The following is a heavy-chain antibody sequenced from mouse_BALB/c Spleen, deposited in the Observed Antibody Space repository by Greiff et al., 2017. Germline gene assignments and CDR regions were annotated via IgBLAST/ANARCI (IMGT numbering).Heavy chain of an antibody. Sequence: EVQGVESGPSLVKPSQTLSLTCSVTGDSITSGYWNWFRKFPGNKLEYMGYISYSGSTYYNPSLKSRISITRDTSKNQYYLQLNSVTTEDTATYYWARFTTATVYWDFEVWGAGTTVTVAS. CDR3: ARFTTATVYWDFEV. CDR2: ISYSGST. J-gene: IGHJ1*01. D-gene: IGHD1-2*01. V-gene: IGHV3-8*02. CDR1: GDSITSGY.